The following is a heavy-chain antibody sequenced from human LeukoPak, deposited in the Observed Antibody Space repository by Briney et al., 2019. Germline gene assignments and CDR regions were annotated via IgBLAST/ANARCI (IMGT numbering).Heavy chain of an antibody. D-gene: IGHD3-3*01. CDR1: GGSISSSSYY. CDR3: ASTIFGVVSHNWFDP. Sequence: SETLSLTCTVSGGSISSSSYYWGWIRQPPGKGLEWIGSIYYSGSTYYNPSLKSRVTISVDTPNNQFSLKLSSVTAADTAVYYCASTIFGVVSHNWFDPWGQGTLVTVSS. V-gene: IGHV4-39*07. CDR2: IYYSGST. J-gene: IGHJ5*02.